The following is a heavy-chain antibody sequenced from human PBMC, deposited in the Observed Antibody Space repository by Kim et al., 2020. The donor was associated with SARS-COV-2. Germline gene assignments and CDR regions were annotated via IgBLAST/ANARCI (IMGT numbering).Heavy chain of an antibody. D-gene: IGHD3-16*02. CDR1: GFTFSSYG. J-gene: IGHJ4*02. V-gene: IGHV3-33*05. Sequence: GGSLRLSCAASGFTFSSYGMHWVRQAPGKGLEWVAVISYDGSNKYYADSVKGRFTISRDNSKNTLYLQMNSLRAEDTAVYYCARDYDYVWGSYRFDYWGQGTLVTVSS. CDR2: ISYDGSNK. CDR3: ARDYDYVWGSYRFDY.